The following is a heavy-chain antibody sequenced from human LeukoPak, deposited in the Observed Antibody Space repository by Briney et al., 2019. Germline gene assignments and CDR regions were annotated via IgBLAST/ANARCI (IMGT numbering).Heavy chain of an antibody. CDR2: IYHSGST. V-gene: IGHV4-4*02. Sequence: SETLSLTCAVSGGSISSNNWWSWVRQPPGKGLEWIGEIYHSGSTNYNPSLKSRVTISVDKSKKQFSLKLSSVTAADTAVYYCAREDYDDAGAWYFDLWGRGTLVTVSS. J-gene: IGHJ2*01. D-gene: IGHD3-22*01. CDR3: AREDYDDAGAWYFDL. CDR1: GGSISSNNW.